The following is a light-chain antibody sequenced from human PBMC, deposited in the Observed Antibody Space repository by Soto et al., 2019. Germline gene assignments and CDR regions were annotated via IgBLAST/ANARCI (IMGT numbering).Light chain of an antibody. J-gene: IGKJ5*01. V-gene: IGKV1-39*01. CDR2: DAS. CDR3: QHSYRHPIT. CDR1: QSSSAY. Sequence: DIQMNQSPSSLSASVGNRVTITCRASQSSSAYLNWYQKKPGKAPNLLIYDASRLQSGVPSRFSGGGGGTDFTLSISSVQPEDFAPYFCQHSYRHPITFGQGTRLDIK.